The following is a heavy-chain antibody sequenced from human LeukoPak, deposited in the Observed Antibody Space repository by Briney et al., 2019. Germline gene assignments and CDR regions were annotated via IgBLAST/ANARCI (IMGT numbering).Heavy chain of an antibody. CDR1: GFTFSSYW. CDR3: ARSVVAATETFDY. V-gene: IGHV3-48*04. D-gene: IGHD2-15*01. Sequence: GGSLRLSCAASGFTFSSYWMTWIRQAPGKGLEWVSYISSSGSTIYYADSVKGRFTISRDNAKNSLYLQMNGLRAEDTAVYYCARSVVAATETFDYWGQGTLVTVSS. J-gene: IGHJ4*02. CDR2: ISSSGSTI.